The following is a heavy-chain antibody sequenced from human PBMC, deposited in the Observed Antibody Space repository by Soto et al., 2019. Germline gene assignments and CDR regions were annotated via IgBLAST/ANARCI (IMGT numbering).Heavy chain of an antibody. J-gene: IGHJ4*02. CDR2: IIPIFGTA. CDR3: ARDWDGYNSFDY. V-gene: IGHV1-69*13. D-gene: IGHD5-12*01. Sequence: SVKVSCKASGGTFSSYAISWVRQAPGQGLEWMGGIIPIFGTANYAQKFQGRVTITADESTSTAYMELSSLRSEDTAVYYCARDWDGYNSFDYWGQGTLVTVSS. CDR1: GGTFSSYA.